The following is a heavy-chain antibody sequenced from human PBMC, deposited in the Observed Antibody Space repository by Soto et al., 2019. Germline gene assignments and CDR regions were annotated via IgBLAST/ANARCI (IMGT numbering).Heavy chain of an antibody. J-gene: IGHJ4*02. CDR2: IFDGART. CDR1: GGSISRSNYY. V-gene: IGHV4-31*03. Sequence: QVQLQESGPGLVKTSQTLSLTCSVSGGSISRSNYYWSWIRQHPGNGLEWIGYIFDGARTYYSPSLKSRVFMSVDTSKNHFSLNLSSVTAADTAVYYCARGFSAEAKGFNFDYWGQGTLVTVSS. CDR3: ARGFSAEAKGFNFDY.